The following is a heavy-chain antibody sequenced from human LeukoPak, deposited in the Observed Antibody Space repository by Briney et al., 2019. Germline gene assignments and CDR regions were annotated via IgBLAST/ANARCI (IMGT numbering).Heavy chain of an antibody. CDR3: ARSGDILTGYFFN. D-gene: IGHD3-9*01. Sequence: PSETLSLTCTVSGGSISSYYWSWIRKPPGKGLEWIGYIYYSGSTNYNPSLKSRVTISVDTSKNQFSLKLSSVTAADTAVYYCARSGDILTGYFFNWGQGTLVTVSS. CDR1: GGSISSYY. CDR2: IYYSGST. V-gene: IGHV4-59*01. J-gene: IGHJ4*02.